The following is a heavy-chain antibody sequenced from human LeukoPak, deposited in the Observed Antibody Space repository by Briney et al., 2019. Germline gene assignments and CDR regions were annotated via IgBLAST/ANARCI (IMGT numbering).Heavy chain of an antibody. D-gene: IGHD2-2*01. V-gene: IGHV3-48*04. Sequence: PGGSLRLSCAASGFTFSSYAMSWVRQAPGKGLEWVSYISSSSRTIYFADSVKGRFTISRDNAKKSLYLQMNSVRAEDTAVYYCAKVSTSTISGWGQGTLVTVSS. CDR3: AKVSTSTISG. J-gene: IGHJ4*02. CDR1: GFTFSSYA. CDR2: ISSSSRTI.